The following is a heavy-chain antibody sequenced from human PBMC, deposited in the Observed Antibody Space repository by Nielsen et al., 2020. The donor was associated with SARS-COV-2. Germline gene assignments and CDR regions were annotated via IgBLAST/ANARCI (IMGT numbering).Heavy chain of an antibody. CDR2: INHSGST. V-gene: IGHV4-34*01. D-gene: IGHD6-19*01. Sequence: SETLSLTCAVYGGSFSGYYWSWTRQPPGKGLEWIGEINHSGSTNYNPSLKSRVTLSVDTSKNQFSLRLSSVTAADTAVYYCAAGAGWFDPWGQGTRVTVSS. J-gene: IGHJ5*02. CDR3: AAGAGWFDP. CDR1: GGSFSGYY.